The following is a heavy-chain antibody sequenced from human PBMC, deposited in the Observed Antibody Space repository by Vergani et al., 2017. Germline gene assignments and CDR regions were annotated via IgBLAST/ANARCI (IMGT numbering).Heavy chain of an antibody. V-gene: IGHV1-69*01. J-gene: IGHJ1*01. Sequence: QVQLVQSGAEVKKPGSSVKVSCKASGGTFSSYAISWVRQAPGQGLEWMGGIIPIFGTANYAQKFQGRVTITADESTSTAYMELSSLRSEDTAVYYCATKSXGTPGCQIGYFREWGQGTLVTVSS. D-gene: IGHD1-1*01. CDR1: GGTFSSYA. CDR2: IIPIFGTA. CDR3: ATKSXGTPGCQIGYFRE.